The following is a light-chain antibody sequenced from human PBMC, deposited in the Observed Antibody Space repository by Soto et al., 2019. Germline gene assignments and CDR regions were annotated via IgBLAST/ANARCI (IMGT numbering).Light chain of an antibody. CDR1: QSVRDW. Sequence: DIQMTQSPSTLSASVGDRVTVTCRASQSVRDWVAWYQQRAGRAPRLLIYKASSLQSGVPSRFSGSGFGTEFTLTISSLQPDDFASYYCQQYYSYSPLTFGGGTKVDIK. V-gene: IGKV1-5*03. CDR2: KAS. CDR3: QQYYSYSPLT. J-gene: IGKJ4*01.